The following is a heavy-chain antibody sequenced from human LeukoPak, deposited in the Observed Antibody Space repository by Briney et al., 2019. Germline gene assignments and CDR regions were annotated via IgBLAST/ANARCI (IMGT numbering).Heavy chain of an antibody. J-gene: IGHJ5*02. CDR1: GGSFSGYY. V-gene: IGHV4-34*01. CDR3: ARDTGVWGSYSLAWFDP. CDR2: INHSGST. Sequence: KTSETLSLTCAVYGGSFSGYYWSWIRQPPGKGLEWIGEINHSGSTNYNPSLKSRVTISVVTSKNQFSLKLSSVTAADTAVYYCARDTGVWGSYSLAWFDPWGQGTLVTVSS. D-gene: IGHD3-16*02.